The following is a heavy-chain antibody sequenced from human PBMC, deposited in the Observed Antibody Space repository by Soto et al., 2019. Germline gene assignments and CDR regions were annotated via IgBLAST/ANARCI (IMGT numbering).Heavy chain of an antibody. CDR1: GGSISSSSYY. J-gene: IGHJ4*02. CDR3: ARLTYYDRSGYSYGGGYFDH. V-gene: IGHV4-39*01. Sequence: PSETLSLTCTVSGGSISSSSYYGGWILHPPGKGLEWIGSIYYSVSTYYNPSLKSRVTIYVDTSKNQFSLKLSSVTAADTAVYYCARLTYYDRSGYSYGGGYFDHWGQGTLATASS. D-gene: IGHD3-22*01. CDR2: IYYSVST.